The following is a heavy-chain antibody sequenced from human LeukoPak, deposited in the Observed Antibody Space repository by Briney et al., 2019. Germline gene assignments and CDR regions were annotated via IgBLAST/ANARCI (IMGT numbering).Heavy chain of an antibody. CDR1: GFTFSSYG. Sequence: GGSLRLSCAAPGFTFSSYGMHWVRQAPGEGLEWVAVISYDGSNKYYADSVKGRFTISRDNSKNTLYLQMNSLRAEDTAVYYCAKFSRPLRYFDWLLLSWGQGTLVTVSS. CDR2: ISYDGSNK. CDR3: AKFSRPLRYFDWLLLS. J-gene: IGHJ4*02. D-gene: IGHD3-9*01. V-gene: IGHV3-30*18.